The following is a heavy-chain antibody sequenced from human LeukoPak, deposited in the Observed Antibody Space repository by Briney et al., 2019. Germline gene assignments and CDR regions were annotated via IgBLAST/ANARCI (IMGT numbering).Heavy chain of an antibody. D-gene: IGHD4-17*01. Sequence: PGGSLRPSCAASGFTFSSYAMSWVRQAPGKGLEWVSAISGSGGSTYYADSVKGRFTISRDNSKNTLYLQMNSLRAEDTAVYYCAKDATDYGDYVSVLFDYWGQGTLVTVSS. J-gene: IGHJ4*02. CDR1: GFTFSSYA. V-gene: IGHV3-23*01. CDR3: AKDATDYGDYVSVLFDY. CDR2: ISGSGGST.